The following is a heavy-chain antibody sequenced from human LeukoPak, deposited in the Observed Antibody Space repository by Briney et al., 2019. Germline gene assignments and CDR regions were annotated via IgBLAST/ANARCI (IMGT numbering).Heavy chain of an antibody. CDR3: ARAAAPPDYYYYMDV. J-gene: IGHJ6*03. CDR1: GGSISSYY. D-gene: IGHD6-13*01. Sequence: SETLSLTCTVSGGSISSYYWSWIRQPPGKGLEGIGYIYYSGSTNYSPSLKSRVTISVDTSKNQFSLKLSSVTAADTAVYYCARAAAPPDYYYYMDVWGKGTTVTVSS. V-gene: IGHV4-59*01. CDR2: IYYSGST.